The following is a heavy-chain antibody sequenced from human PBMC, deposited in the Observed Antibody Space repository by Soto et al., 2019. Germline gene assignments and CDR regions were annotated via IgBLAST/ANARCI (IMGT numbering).Heavy chain of an antibody. CDR2: IYYSGTT. Sequence: SETLSLTCTVSGGSISSDGYYWSWIRQHPGKGLEWIGYIYYSGTTFYNPSLKSRVTISVDTSKNQFSLKLSSVTAADTAVYYCARASIHYDSSGYYTTGPFDYWGQGTLVTVYS. J-gene: IGHJ4*02. D-gene: IGHD3-22*01. V-gene: IGHV4-31*03. CDR1: GGSISSDGYY. CDR3: ARASIHYDSSGYYTTGPFDY.